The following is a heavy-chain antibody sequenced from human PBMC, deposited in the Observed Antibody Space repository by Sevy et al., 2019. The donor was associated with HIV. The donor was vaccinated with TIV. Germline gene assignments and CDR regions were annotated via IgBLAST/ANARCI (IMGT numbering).Heavy chain of an antibody. V-gene: IGHV3-23*01. CDR3: ARKYDSSGYFDY. Sequence: GGSLRLSCATSGFTFKDAWMNWVRQAPGKGLEWVSGISGSGGSGDKTNYADSVKGRFTISRDDSKNSLYLQLNSLRAEDTAIYYCARKYDSSGYFDYWGQGTLVTVSS. CDR2: ISGSGGSGDKT. D-gene: IGHD3-22*01. CDR1: GFTFKDAW. J-gene: IGHJ4*02.